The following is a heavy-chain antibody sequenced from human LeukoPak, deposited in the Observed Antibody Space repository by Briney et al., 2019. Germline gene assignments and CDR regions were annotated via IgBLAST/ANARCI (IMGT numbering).Heavy chain of an antibody. CDR1: RYTLTELS. J-gene: IGHJ5*02. D-gene: IGHD3-10*01. CDR2: FDPEDGGT. V-gene: IGHV1-24*01. Sequence: ASVKVSCKVSRYTLTELSMHWVRQAPGKGLEWMGGFDPEDGGTIYAQKFQGRVTMTEDTSTDTAYMELSSLRSEDTAVYYCATGRGVHRNWFDPWGQGTLVTVSS. CDR3: ATGRGVHRNWFDP.